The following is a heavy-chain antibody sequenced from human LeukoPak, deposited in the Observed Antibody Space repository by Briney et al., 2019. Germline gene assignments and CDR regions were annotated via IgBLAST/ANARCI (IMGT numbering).Heavy chain of an antibody. V-gene: IGHV4-59*11. CDR3: ARVSGDSETTDAPDI. J-gene: IGHJ3*02. D-gene: IGHD2-21*02. CDR1: GGSISGHY. CDR2: IHYSGRT. Sequence: PSETLSLTCTVSGGSISGHYWTWIRQPPGKGLEWIGYIHYSGRTDYNPSLKSRVTISVDTSKGQFSLKLTSVSAADTAVYYCARVSGDSETTDAPDIWGQGTMVTVPS.